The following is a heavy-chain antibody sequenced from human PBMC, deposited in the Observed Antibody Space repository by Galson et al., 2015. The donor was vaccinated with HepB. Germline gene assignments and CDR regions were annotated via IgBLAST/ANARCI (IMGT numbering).Heavy chain of an antibody. Sequence: SVKVSCKASGYTFTSYYMHWVRQAPGQGLEWMGIINPSGGSTSYAQKFQGRVTMTRDTSTSTVYMELSSLRSEDTAVYYCARGGDTFGGVIVRTSYGMDVWGQGTTVTVSS. J-gene: IGHJ6*02. CDR1: GYTFTSYY. D-gene: IGHD3-16*02. CDR3: ARGGDTFGGVIVRTSYGMDV. V-gene: IGHV1-46*03. CDR2: INPSGGST.